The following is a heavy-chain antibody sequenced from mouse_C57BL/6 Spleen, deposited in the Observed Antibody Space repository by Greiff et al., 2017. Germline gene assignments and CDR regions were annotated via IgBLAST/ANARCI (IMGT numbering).Heavy chain of an antibody. Sequence: EVQLQQSGPELVKPGASVKISCKASGYTFTDYYMNWVKQSHGKSLEWIGDINPNNGGTSYNQKFKGKATLTVDKSSSTAYMELRSLTSEDSAVYYCAREGLSAMDYWGQGTSVTVSS. CDR3: AREGLSAMDY. D-gene: IGHD3-3*01. J-gene: IGHJ4*01. V-gene: IGHV1-26*01. CDR2: INPNNGGT. CDR1: GYTFTDYY.